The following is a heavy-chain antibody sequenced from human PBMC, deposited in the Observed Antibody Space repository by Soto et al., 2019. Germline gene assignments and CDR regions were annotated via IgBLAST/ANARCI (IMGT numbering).Heavy chain of an antibody. J-gene: IGHJ6*02. D-gene: IGHD6-6*01. CDR2: IYHSETT. CDR3: ARAPYSTSGYYYGLDV. V-gene: IGHV4-30-2*01. CDR1: GGSISSGGYS. Sequence: PSETLSLTCGVSGGSISSGGYSWSWIRQPPGKGLEWIGYIYHSETTYYSPSLKGRVTISVDRSGNQFSLKLSSVTAADTAVYYCARAPYSTSGYYYGLDVWGQGTTVTVSS.